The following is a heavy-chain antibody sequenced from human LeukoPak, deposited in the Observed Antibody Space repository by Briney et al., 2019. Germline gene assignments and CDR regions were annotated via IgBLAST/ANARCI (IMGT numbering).Heavy chain of an antibody. D-gene: IGHD4-23*01. Sequence: SGGSLRLSCTASGFTFSSYAMSWVRQAPGKGLEWVSAISGSGGSTYYADSVEGRFTISRDNSKNTLYLQMNSLRAEDTAVYYCAKVIAMVVTPLDAFDIWGQGTMVTVSS. J-gene: IGHJ3*02. CDR3: AKVIAMVVTPLDAFDI. V-gene: IGHV3-23*01. CDR1: GFTFSSYA. CDR2: ISGSGGST.